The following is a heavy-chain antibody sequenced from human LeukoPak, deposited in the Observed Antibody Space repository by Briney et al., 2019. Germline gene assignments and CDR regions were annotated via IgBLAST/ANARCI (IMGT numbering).Heavy chain of an antibody. CDR3: AKMRDYYYYMDV. CDR1: GFTFSSYG. V-gene: IGHV3-30*18. J-gene: IGHJ6*03. CDR2: ISYDGSNK. Sequence: AGRSLRLSCAASGFTFSSYGMHWVRQAPDKGLEWVAVISYDGSNKYYADSVKGRFTISRDNSKNTLYLQMNSLRAEDTAVYYCAKMRDYYYYMDVWGKGTTVTVSS.